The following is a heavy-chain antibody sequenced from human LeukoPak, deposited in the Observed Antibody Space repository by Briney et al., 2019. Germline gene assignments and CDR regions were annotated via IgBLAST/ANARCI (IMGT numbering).Heavy chain of an antibody. J-gene: IGHJ6*02. CDR1: DGSINSYY. D-gene: IGHD1-26*01. V-gene: IGHV4-59*01. CDR3: ARGRSNYYGMDV. CDR2: IYYNGNT. Sequence: SETLSLTCSVSDGSINSYYWNWIRRPPGKGLEWIGYIYYNGNTNYSPSLKSRVTMSVDTSKNLSSLKVSSVTAADTAVYYCARGRSNYYGMDVWGQGTTVTVSS.